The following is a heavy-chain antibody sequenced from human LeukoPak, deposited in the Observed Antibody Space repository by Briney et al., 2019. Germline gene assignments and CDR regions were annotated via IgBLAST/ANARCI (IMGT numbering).Heavy chain of an antibody. CDR2: ISWNSGSI. J-gene: IGHJ3*02. Sequence: PGGSLRLSCAASGFTFDDYAMHWVRQAPGKGLEWVSGISWNSGSIGYADSVKGRFTISRDNAKNSLYLQMNSLRAEDAALYYCAKVDGGSYQHAFDIWGQGTMVTVSS. D-gene: IGHD1-26*01. CDR1: GFTFDDYA. V-gene: IGHV3-9*01. CDR3: AKVDGGSYQHAFDI.